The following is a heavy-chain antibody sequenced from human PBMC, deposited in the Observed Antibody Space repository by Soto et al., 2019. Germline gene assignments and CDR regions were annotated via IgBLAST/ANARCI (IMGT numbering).Heavy chain of an antibody. D-gene: IGHD6-6*01. V-gene: IGHV4-30-4*01. CDR1: GGSISSGDYY. Sequence: SETLSLTCTVSGGSISSGDYYWSWIRQPPGKGLEWIGYIYYSGSTYYNPSLKSRVTISVDTSKNQFSLKLSSVTAADTAVYYCAVSIGARYFDYWGQGTTVTVSS. CDR3: AVSIGARYFDY. CDR2: IYYSGST. J-gene: IGHJ4*03.